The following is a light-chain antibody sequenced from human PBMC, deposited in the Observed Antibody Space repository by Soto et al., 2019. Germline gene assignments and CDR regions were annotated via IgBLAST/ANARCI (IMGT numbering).Light chain of an antibody. CDR1: DSNLGTNY. Sequence: QSVLTQSPSASGNPGQRVPISCSGSDSNLGTNYVYWYQQLPGTAPKVLIYRTDRRTSGVPDRFSGYKSGTSASLAISGLRSEDEADYYCAAWDDSLTGPVFGGGTKLTVL. CDR3: AAWDDSLTGPV. CDR2: RTD. V-gene: IGLV1-47*01. J-gene: IGLJ2*01.